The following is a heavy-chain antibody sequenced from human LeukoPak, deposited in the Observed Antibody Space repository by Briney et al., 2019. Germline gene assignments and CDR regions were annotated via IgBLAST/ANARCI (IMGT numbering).Heavy chain of an antibody. D-gene: IGHD3-22*01. CDR1: EFTVSTNY. V-gene: IGHV3-66*01. Sequence: GGSLRLSCVASEFTVSTNYMSWVRQALGKGLEWVSIIHIDGETHYADSVKGRFTFSRDNSKNTLYLQMNSLRSEDTAVYYCARDGLDSSGPVAFDIWGQGTMVTVSS. CDR3: ARDGLDSSGPVAFDI. CDR2: IHIDGET. J-gene: IGHJ3*02.